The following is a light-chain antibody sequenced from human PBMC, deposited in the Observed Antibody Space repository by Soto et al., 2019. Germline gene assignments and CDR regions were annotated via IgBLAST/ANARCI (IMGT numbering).Light chain of an antibody. J-gene: IGKJ5*01. CDR1: QTIYSN. CDR3: QQRSNWPPIT. V-gene: IGKV3-15*01. Sequence: IQMTQSPATLSVSPGERATLSCRASQTIYSNVAWYQQRPGQAPRLLIYRASARATGIPARFSGSGSGTEFTLTISSLEPEDAAVYYCQQRSNWPPITFGQGTRLEIK. CDR2: RAS.